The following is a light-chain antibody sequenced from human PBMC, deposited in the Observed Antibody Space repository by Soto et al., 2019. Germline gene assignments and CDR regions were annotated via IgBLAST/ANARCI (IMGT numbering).Light chain of an antibody. V-gene: IGLV2-8*01. CDR1: SGDVGGYNY. J-gene: IGLJ2*01. Sequence: QSVLTQPPSASGSPGQSVTISCTGTSGDVGGYNYVSWYQQHPGKAPKLMIFEVSKLPSGVPDRFSGSKSGNTASLTVSGLQADDEADYYCSSYAGSNNLVFGGGTKVTVL. CDR3: SSYAGSNNLV. CDR2: EVS.